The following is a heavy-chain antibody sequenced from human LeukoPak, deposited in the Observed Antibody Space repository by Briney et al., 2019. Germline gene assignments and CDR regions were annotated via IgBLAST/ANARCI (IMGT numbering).Heavy chain of an antibody. J-gene: IGHJ5*02. CDR3: ASLGTS. CDR2: ISGSSSSYI. Sequence: PGGSLRLSCAASAFTFSNYAVSWVRQAPGKGLEWVSSISGSSSSYIYYADSLKGRFTVSRDNAKNSLFLQMNSLRPEDTAVYYCASLGTSWGQGTLVTVSS. V-gene: IGHV3-21*01. CDR1: AFTFSNYA.